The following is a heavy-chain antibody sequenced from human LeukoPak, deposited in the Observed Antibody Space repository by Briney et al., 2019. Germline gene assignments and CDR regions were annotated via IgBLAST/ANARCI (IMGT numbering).Heavy chain of an antibody. V-gene: IGHV3-21*01. Sequence: GGSLRLSCAVSGFTFRTYWMHWVRQVPGEGLVWVSSISSGSTYMYYADSVKGRFTISRDNAQNSMYLQMNSLRAEDTAVYYCGRVGGRSKAAKGDAFDIWGQGTMVTVSS. D-gene: IGHD6-6*01. CDR2: ISSGSTYM. CDR1: GFTFRTYW. J-gene: IGHJ3*02. CDR3: GRVGGRSKAAKGDAFDI.